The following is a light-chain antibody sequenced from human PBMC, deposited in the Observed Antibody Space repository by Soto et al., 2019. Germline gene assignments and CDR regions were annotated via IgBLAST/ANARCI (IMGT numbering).Light chain of an antibody. V-gene: IGLV1-51*02. Sequence: QSALTQPPSVSAAPGQKVTISCSGSSSNIGNNYVSWYQQLPGTAPKLLIYENNKRPSGIPDRFSGSKSGTSATLGITGLQTGDEADYYCGTWDSSLSAVVFGGGTKPPS. CDR3: GTWDSSLSAVV. CDR2: ENN. J-gene: IGLJ2*01. CDR1: SSNIGNNY.